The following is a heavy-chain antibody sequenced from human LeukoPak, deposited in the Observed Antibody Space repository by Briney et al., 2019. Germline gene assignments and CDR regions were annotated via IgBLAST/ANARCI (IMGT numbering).Heavy chain of an antibody. D-gene: IGHD2-21*02. CDR3: ARASHIVVVTAKSYNWFDP. Sequence: ASVKVSCKASGYTFTSYGISWVRQAPGQGLEWMGWISAYNGKTNYAQKLQGRVTMTTDTSTSTAYMELRSLRSDDTAVYYCARASHIVVVTAKSYNWFDPWGQGTLVTVSS. CDR1: GYTFTSYG. J-gene: IGHJ5*02. V-gene: IGHV1-18*01. CDR2: ISAYNGKT.